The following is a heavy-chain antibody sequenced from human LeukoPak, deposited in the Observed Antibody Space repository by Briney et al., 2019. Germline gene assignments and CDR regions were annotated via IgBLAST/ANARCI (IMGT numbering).Heavy chain of an antibody. CDR3: ASVEVDY. Sequence: GRSLRLSCAASGFTFSSYAMHWVRQAPGKGLEWVAVISYDGSNKYYADSVKGRFTISRDNSKNTLYLQMNSLRAEDTAVYYCASVEVDYWGQGTLVTVSS. D-gene: IGHD5-24*01. CDR2: ISYDGSNK. CDR1: GFTFSSYA. V-gene: IGHV3-30*04. J-gene: IGHJ4*02.